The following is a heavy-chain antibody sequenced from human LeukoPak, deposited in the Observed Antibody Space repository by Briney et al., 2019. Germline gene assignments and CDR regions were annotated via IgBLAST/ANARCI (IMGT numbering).Heavy chain of an antibody. V-gene: IGHV4-61*02. D-gene: IGHD3-22*01. CDR3: ARGGEYYYDSSGYYXDWFXX. J-gene: IGHJ5*02. Sequence: SQTLSLTCTVSGGSISSGSYYWSWIRQPAGKGLEWIGRIYTSGSTNYNPSLKSRVTISVDTSKNQFSLKLSSVTAADTAVYYCARGGEYYYDSSGYYXDWFXXXGQGTLVT. CDR2: IYTSGST. CDR1: GGSISSGSYY.